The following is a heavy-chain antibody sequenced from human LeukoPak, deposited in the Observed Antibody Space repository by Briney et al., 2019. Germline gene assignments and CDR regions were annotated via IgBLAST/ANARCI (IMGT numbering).Heavy chain of an antibody. V-gene: IGHV3-30*04. J-gene: IGHJ4*02. CDR3: ARLASVAGSDY. CDR1: TFAFGHSD. Sequence: GGSLRLSCAASTFAFGHSDMHWVRQAPGKGLEWVAVISYDGSNKYYADSVKGRFTISRDNSKNTLYLQMNSLRAEDTAVYYCARLASVAGSDYWGQGTLVTVSS. CDR2: ISYDGSNK. D-gene: IGHD6-19*01.